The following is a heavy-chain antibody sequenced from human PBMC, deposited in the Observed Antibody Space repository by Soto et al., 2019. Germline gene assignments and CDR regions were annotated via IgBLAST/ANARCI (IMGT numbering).Heavy chain of an antibody. CDR1: GGSISSGDYY. D-gene: IGHD3-22*01. CDR3: ARAPTYYYDSSGPKFDY. Sequence: QVQLQESGPGLVKPSQILSLTCTVSGGSISSGDYYWSWIRQPPGKGLEWIGYIYYSGSTYYNPSLKSRVTISVDTSKNQFSLKLSSVTAADTAVYYCARAPTYYYDSSGPKFDYWGQGTLVTVSS. CDR2: IYYSGST. V-gene: IGHV4-30-4*01. J-gene: IGHJ4*02.